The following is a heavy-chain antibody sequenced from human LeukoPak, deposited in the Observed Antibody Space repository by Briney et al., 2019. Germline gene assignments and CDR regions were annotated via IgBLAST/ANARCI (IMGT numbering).Heavy chain of an antibody. Sequence: AGGSLRLSCAASGFTFSSYAMSRVRQAPGKGLEWVSAISGSGGSTYYADSVKGRFTISRDNSENTLYLQMNSLRAEDTAIYYCARSTKPIVATTFDYWGQGTLVTVSS. CDR2: ISGSGGST. V-gene: IGHV3-23*01. J-gene: IGHJ4*02. D-gene: IGHD5-12*01. CDR1: GFTFSSYA. CDR3: ARSTKPIVATTFDY.